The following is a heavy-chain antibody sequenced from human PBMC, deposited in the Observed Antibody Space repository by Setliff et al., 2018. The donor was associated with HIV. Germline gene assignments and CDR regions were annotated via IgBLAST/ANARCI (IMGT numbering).Heavy chain of an antibody. CDR3: AITSRGYSLQRGGAFDI. V-gene: IGHV1-69*05. J-gene: IGHJ3*02. D-gene: IGHD3-22*01. CDR2: RSPIFSTT. CDR1: GDTFTTYV. Sequence: ASVKVSCKCSGDTFTTYVVSWVRQAPGQGLEWMGGRSPIFSTTNYAQKFQGRVTITTDESTSRAYMELSSLGSEDTAVYYCAITSRGYSLQRGGAFDIWGQGTLVTVSS.